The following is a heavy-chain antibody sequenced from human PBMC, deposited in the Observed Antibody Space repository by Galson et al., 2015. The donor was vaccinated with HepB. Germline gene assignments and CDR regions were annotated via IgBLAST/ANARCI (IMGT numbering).Heavy chain of an antibody. CDR3: ARHPRDYTAFDY. D-gene: IGHD4-11*01. V-gene: IGHV3-11*03. CDR1: GFTVSSNY. Sequence: SLRLSCAPSGFTVSSNYMSWVRQAPGKGLGWLSYISGGTGGFIYTNYADSAKGRFTISRDNAESSLYLQMNSLRAEDTAVYYCARHPRDYTAFDYWGQGTLVTVSS. J-gene: IGHJ4*02. CDR2: ISGGTGGFIYT.